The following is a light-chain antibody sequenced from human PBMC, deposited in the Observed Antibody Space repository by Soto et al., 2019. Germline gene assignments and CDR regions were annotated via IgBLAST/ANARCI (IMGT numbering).Light chain of an antibody. Sequence: AIRMTQSPSSLSASTGDRVTITCRASQGISSYLAWYQQKPGKAPKLLIYAASTLQSGVPSRFSGSGSGTEFTLTISSLQPDDFATYYCQQYYSYPRTFGQGTKVDI. J-gene: IGKJ1*01. CDR2: AAS. CDR1: QGISSY. CDR3: QQYYSYPRT. V-gene: IGKV1-8*01.